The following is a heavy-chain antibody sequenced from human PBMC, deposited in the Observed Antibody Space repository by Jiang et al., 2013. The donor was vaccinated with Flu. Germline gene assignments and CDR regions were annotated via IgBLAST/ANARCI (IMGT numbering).Heavy chain of an antibody. CDR2: IKSKTDGGTT. CDR3: TTDPIYCSSTSCYEFWSIDY. Sequence: QLLESGGGLVKPGGSLRLSCAASGFTFSNAWMSWVRQAPGKGLEWVGRIKSKTDGGTTDYAAPVKGRFTISRDDSKNTLYLQMNSLKTEDTAVYYCTTDPIYCSSTSCYEFWSIDYWGQGTLVTVSS. V-gene: IGHV3-15*01. J-gene: IGHJ4*02. D-gene: IGHD2-2*01. CDR1: GFTFSNAW.